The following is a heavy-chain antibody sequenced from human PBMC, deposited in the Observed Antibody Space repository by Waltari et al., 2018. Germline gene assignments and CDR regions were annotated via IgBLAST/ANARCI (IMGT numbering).Heavy chain of an antibody. CDR1: ELIVSSNY. CDR2: IYSGGGT. V-gene: IGHV3-53*02. J-gene: IGHJ6*02. Sequence: EVQLVETGGGLIQPGGSLKISCAASELIVSSNYMSWVRQAPGKGLEWVSVIYSGGGTHDAGSVKGRFTISRDNSKNTLHLQMNSLRAEDTAVYYCARVSLRDYYYGMDVWGQGTTVTVSS. CDR3: ARVSLRDYYYGMDV.